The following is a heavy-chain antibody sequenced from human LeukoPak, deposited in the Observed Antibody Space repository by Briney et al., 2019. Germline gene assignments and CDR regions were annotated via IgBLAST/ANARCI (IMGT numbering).Heavy chain of an antibody. CDR1: GGSISSYY. J-gene: IGHJ4*02. CDR3: ARVPADCSSTSCYTPDY. D-gene: IGHD2-2*02. CDR2: IYDTGIT. Sequence: SETLSLTCTVSGGSISSYYWSWIRQPPGKGLEWIGYIYDTGITNYNPSLKSRLTISVDTSKNQFSLRLSSVTAADTAVYYCARVPADCSSTSCYTPDYWGQGTQVTVSS. V-gene: IGHV4-59*01.